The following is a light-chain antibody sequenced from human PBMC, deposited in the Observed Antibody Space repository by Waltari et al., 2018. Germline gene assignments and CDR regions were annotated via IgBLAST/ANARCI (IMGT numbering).Light chain of an antibody. J-gene: IGLJ2*01. CDR3: SSYTRFNIVV. CDR1: SSDIGGYKY. Sequence: QSALTQPASVSGSPGQSITISCLGTSSDIGGYKYVSWYQQYPGKAPKLLIYDVSERPSGVSHRFSGSKSGNTASLTISGLQTEDEADYYGSSYTRFNIVVFGGGTKLTVL. CDR2: DVS. V-gene: IGLV2-14*01.